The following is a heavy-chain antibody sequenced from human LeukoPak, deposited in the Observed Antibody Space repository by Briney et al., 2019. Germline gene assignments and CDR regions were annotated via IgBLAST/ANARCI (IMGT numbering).Heavy chain of an antibody. Sequence: GGSLRLSCAASGFTFSTYAMSWVRQAPGKGLEWVSSTSASGGSTYYADSVKGRFTISRDNSKNTLYLQMNSLRAEDTAIYYCAKSTSSSGPRGFDYWGQGAMVTVSS. V-gene: IGHV3-23*01. CDR2: TSASGGST. CDR3: AKSTSSSGPRGFDY. J-gene: IGHJ4*02. D-gene: IGHD6-19*01. CDR1: GFTFSTYA.